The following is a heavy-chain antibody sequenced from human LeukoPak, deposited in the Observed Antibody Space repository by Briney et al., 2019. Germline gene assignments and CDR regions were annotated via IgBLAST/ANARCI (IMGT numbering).Heavy chain of an antibody. D-gene: IGHD2-2*01. J-gene: IGHJ4*02. Sequence: GGSLRLSCAASGFTFSNYGMHWVRQAPGKGLEWVAFIRSDGSTEYYADSVKGRFTISRDNSKNTLYLQMSSLRAEDTALYCCAKDLPAAYFDYWGQGTLVRVSS. CDR2: IRSDGSTE. V-gene: IGHV3-30*02. CDR1: GFTFSNYG. CDR3: AKDLPAAYFDY.